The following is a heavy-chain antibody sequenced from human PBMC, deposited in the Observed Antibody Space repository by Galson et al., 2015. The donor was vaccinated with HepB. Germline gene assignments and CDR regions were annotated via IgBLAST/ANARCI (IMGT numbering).Heavy chain of an antibody. CDR1: GFTFSNYG. J-gene: IGHJ5*02. CDR2: ISYDGSYK. Sequence: SLRLSCAASGFTFSNYGIHWVRQAPGKGLERMAVISYDGSYKYYADSVKGRFTVSRDYSRSTLYLQMNSLRAEDTAVYYCAKGGPGRITMMINRLLGFDPWGQGTLVTVSS. V-gene: IGHV3-30*18. D-gene: IGHD3-22*01. CDR3: AKGGPGRITMMINRLLGFDP.